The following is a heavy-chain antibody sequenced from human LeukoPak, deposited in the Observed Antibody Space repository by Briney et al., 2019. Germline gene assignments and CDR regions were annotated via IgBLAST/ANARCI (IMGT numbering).Heavy chain of an antibody. Sequence: PSETLSLTCAVYGGSFSGYYWSWIRQPPGKGLEWIGEINHSGSTNYNPSLKSRVTISVDTPKNQFSLKLSSVTAADTAVYYCARGRYYYGSGPRGFDPWGQGTLVTVSS. V-gene: IGHV4-34*01. CDR3: ARGRYYYGSGPRGFDP. D-gene: IGHD3-10*01. CDR2: INHSGST. CDR1: GGSFSGYY. J-gene: IGHJ5*02.